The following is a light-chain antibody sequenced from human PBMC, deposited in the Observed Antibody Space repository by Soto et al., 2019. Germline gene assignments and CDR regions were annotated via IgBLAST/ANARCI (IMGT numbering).Light chain of an antibody. V-gene: IGLV2-23*02. CDR1: NSDVGSYNF. CDR3: CSDAGSSTYG. J-gene: IGLJ1*01. CDR2: EVS. Sequence: QSVLTQPASVSGSPGQSITISCTRTNSDVGSYNFVSWYQQHPGKAPKVMIFEVSKRPSGVSDRFSGSKSGNTASLTISGLQAEDEADYYCCSDAGSSTYGFRTGTKVTVL.